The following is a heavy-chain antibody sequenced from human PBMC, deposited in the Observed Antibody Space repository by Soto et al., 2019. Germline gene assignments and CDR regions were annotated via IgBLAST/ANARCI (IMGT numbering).Heavy chain of an antibody. CDR3: ARDRLRGYDRSGFYS. J-gene: IGHJ4*02. CDR1: GYRFSSYG. CDR2: IDPNNGNR. V-gene: IGHV1-18*01. Sequence: QVQLVQSGAELRKPGASVKVSCQAYGYRFSSYGVHWLRQAPGQGLEWMGWIDPNNGNRNYAQKFEDRLSMTTATSTNTMYMELKSLKSDDTAIYYCARDRLRGYDRSGFYSWGQGTLVTVSS. D-gene: IGHD3-22*01.